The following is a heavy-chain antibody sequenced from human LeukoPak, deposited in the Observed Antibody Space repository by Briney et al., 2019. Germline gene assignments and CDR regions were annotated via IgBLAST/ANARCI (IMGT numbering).Heavy chain of an antibody. CDR2: ISGSGGST. CDR3: AKESMVRGVISYDY. CDR1: GFTFSSYG. Sequence: GGSLRLSCAASGFTFSSYGMSWVRQAPGKGLEWVSAISGSGGSTYYADSVKGRFTISRDNSKNTLYLQMNSLRAEDTAVYYCAKESMVRGVISYDYWGQGTLVTVSS. D-gene: IGHD3-10*01. J-gene: IGHJ4*02. V-gene: IGHV3-23*01.